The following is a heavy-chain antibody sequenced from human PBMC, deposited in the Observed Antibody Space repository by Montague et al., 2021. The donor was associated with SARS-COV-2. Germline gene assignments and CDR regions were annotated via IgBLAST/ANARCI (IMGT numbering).Heavy chain of an antibody. CDR2: IYISGST. D-gene: IGHD6-19*01. CDR3: ARHVAVAGLFDY. CDR1: GGSISSGSYY. V-gene: IGHV4-39*01. J-gene: IGHJ4*02. Sequence: SETLSLTCTVSGGSISSGSYYWSWIRQPPGKGLEWIGRIYISGSTNYXPSLKSRVTISVDTSKNQFSLKLSSVTAADTAVYYCARHVAVAGLFDYWGQGTLVTVSS.